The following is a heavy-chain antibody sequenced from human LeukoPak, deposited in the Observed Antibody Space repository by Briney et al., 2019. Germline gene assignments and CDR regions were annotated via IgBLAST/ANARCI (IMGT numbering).Heavy chain of an antibody. Sequence: SQTLSLTCTVSGASISSDGFYWSWSRQLPWKGLEWIGYIYYTGFTYCKPSLKSRVTMSVDTSQNQFSLRMSSMTAADTAVYYCARAGLGIENYYYYMDVWGKGTTVTVSS. D-gene: IGHD1-14*01. J-gene: IGHJ6*03. CDR1: GASISSDGFY. CDR3: ARAGLGIENYYYYMDV. CDR2: IYYTGFT. V-gene: IGHV4-31*03.